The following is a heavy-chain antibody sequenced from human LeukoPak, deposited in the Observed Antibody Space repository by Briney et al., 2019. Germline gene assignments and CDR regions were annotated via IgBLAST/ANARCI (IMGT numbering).Heavy chain of an antibody. V-gene: IGHV1-8*01. CDR1: GYTFTSYD. D-gene: IGHD6-19*01. J-gene: IGHJ1*01. CDR2: MNPNSGNT. Sequence: ASVKVSCKASGYTFTSYDINWVRQATGQGLEWMGWMNPNSGNTGYAQKFQSRVTMTRNTSISTAYMELSSLRSEDTAVYYCARDSSGWPPRQFQHWGQGTLVTVSS. CDR3: ARDSSGWPPRQFQH.